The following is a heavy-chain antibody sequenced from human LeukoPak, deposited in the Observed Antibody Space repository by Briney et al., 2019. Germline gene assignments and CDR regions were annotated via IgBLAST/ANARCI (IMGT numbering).Heavy chain of an antibody. CDR3: AREMVRGSSAFDI. Sequence: TSETLSLTCTVSGGSISSYYWSRIRQPPGKGLEWIGYIYYSGSTNYNPSLKSRVTISVDTSKNQFSLKLSSVTAADTAVYYCAREMVRGSSAFDIWGQGTMVTVSS. D-gene: IGHD3-10*01. V-gene: IGHV4-59*01. CDR2: IYYSGST. CDR1: GGSISSYY. J-gene: IGHJ3*02.